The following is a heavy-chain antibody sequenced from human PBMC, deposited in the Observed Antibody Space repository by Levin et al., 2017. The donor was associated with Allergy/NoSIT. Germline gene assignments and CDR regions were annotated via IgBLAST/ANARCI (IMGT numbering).Heavy chain of an antibody. CDR2: ISAYNGNT. CDR3: ARGSGYGDFDY. J-gene: IGHJ4*02. D-gene: IGHD4-17*01. CDR1: GYTFTSYG. V-gene: IGHV1-18*01. Sequence: GGSLRLSCKASGYTFTSYGISWVRQAPGQGLEWMGWISAYNGNTNYAQKLQGRVTMTTDTSTSTAYMELRSLRSDDTAVYYCARGSGYGDFDYWGQGTLVTVSS.